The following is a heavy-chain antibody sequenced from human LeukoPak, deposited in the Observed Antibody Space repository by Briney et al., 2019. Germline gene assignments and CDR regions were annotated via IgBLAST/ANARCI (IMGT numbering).Heavy chain of an antibody. D-gene: IGHD1-14*01. V-gene: IGHV3-21*01. CDR1: VFTFSSYS. CDR2: ISSSSSYI. Sequence: GGSLRLSCAASVFTFSSYSMNWVRQAPGKGLEWVSSISSSSSYIYYAGSVKGRFTISRDNAKNSLYLQMNSLRAEDTAVYYCARVLAGGYYYGMDVWGQGTTVTVSS. J-gene: IGHJ6*02. CDR3: ARVLAGGYYYGMDV.